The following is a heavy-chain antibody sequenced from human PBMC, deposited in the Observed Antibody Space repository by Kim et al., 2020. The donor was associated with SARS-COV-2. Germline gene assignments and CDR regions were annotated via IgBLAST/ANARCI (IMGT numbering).Heavy chain of an antibody. CDR3: AKPDEYDYGRGSYYYGMDV. V-gene: IGHV3-23*01. CDR2: ISGSGGST. Sequence: GGSLRLSCAASGFTFSSYAMSWVRQAPGKGLEWVSAISGSGGSTYYADSVKGRFTISRDNSKNTLYLQMNSLRAEDTAVYYCAKPDEYDYGRGSYYYGMDVWGQGTTVTVSS. J-gene: IGHJ6*02. D-gene: IGHD4-17*01. CDR1: GFTFSSYA.